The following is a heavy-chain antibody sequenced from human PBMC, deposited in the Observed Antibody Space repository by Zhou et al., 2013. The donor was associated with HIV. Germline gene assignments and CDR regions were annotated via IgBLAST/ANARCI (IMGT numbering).Heavy chain of an antibody. D-gene: IGHD3-9*01. CDR1: GYPFNTYY. CDR3: ARTTDILTGPRLAENWFDS. Sequence: QVQLVQSGAELKKPGASVKVSCKASGYPFNTYYMHWVRQAPGQGLEWMGIINPRGGSTTYPQKFQGRVTMTRDTSTSTVYMELSSLRSEDTAVYYCARTTDILTGPRLAENWFDSWGQGTLVTVSS. CDR2: INPRGGST. V-gene: IGHV1-46*02. J-gene: IGHJ5*01.